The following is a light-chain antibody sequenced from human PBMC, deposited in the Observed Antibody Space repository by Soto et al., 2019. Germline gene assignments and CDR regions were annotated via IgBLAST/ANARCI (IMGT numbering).Light chain of an antibody. CDR3: CSHAGNSLWV. V-gene: IGLV2-11*01. J-gene: IGLJ3*02. CDR2: DVS. CDR1: SSDVGGYNY. Sequence: QSALTQPRSVSGSPGQSVTISCTGTSSDVGGYNYVSWYQQHPGKAPKLMIYDVSKWPSGVPDRFSGSKSGNTASLTISGLQAEDEADYDCCSHAGNSLWVFGGGTKLTVL.